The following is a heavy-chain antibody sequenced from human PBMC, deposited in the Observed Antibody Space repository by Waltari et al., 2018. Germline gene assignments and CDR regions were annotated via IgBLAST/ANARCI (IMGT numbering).Heavy chain of an antibody. D-gene: IGHD3-22*01. V-gene: IGHV3-11*01. CDR2: ISGSGSVR. CDR3: ATSRFYYYDNNAYNY. Sequence: QVKLVESGGTLVKPGGSLRLSCAASGFTFSDYYMNWIRQAPGKGLEWLSYISGSGSVRYYADSVKGRFTISRDNANNSLHLQMNSLRAEDTAVYYCATSRFYYYDNNAYNYWGPGTLVSVSS. CDR1: GFTFSDYY. J-gene: IGHJ4*02.